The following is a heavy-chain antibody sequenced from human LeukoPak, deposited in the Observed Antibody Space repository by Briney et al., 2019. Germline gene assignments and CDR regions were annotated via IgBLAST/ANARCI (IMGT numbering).Heavy chain of an antibody. Sequence: SETLSLTCAVYGGSFSGYYWSWIRQPPGKGLEWSGEITHSGSTNYNPSLKSRVTISVETSKNQFSLKLSSVTAADTAVYYCARGKGSYDYGRFFDYWGQGTLVTVSS. D-gene: IGHD5-18*01. CDR1: GGSFSGYY. CDR3: ARGKGSYDYGRFFDY. CDR2: ITHSGST. J-gene: IGHJ4*02. V-gene: IGHV4-34*01.